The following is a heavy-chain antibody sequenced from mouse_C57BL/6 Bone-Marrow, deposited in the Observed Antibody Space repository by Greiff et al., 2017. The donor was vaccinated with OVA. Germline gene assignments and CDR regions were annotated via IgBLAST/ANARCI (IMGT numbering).Heavy chain of an antibody. Sequence: QVQLQQPGAELVMPGASVKLSCKASGYTFTSYWMHWVKQRPGQGLEWIGEIDPSDSYTNYNQKFKGKSTLTVDKSSSTAYMQLSSLTSEDSAVYYCAREEYGSSYGYFDGWGTGTTVTVSS. V-gene: IGHV1-69*01. CDR2: IDPSDSYT. J-gene: IGHJ1*03. D-gene: IGHD1-1*01. CDR3: AREEYGSSYGYFDG. CDR1: GYTFTSYW.